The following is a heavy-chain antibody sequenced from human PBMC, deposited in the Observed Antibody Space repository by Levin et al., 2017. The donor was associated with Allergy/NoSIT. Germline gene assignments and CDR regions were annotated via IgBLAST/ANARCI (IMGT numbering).Heavy chain of an antibody. CDR1: GGSFSGYY. V-gene: IGHV4-34*01. D-gene: IGHD6-6*01. Sequence: SETLSLTCAVYGGSFSGYYWSWIRQPPGRGLEWIGEISRGGSTNYSPSLKSRGTISIDTSKNQFSLKLASVTAADTAVYYCARGDVAARLAYWGQGTLVTVSS. J-gene: IGHJ4*02. CDR3: ARGDVAARLAY. CDR2: ISRGGST.